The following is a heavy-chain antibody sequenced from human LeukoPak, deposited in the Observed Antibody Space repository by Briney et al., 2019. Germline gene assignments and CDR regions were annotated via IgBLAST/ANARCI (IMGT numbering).Heavy chain of an antibody. CDR2: INHSGST. CDR1: GGSFSGYY. V-gene: IGHV4-34*01. D-gene: IGHD4-17*01. CDR3: ARAGDIHEIDY. Sequence: SETLSLTCAVYGGSFSGYYWSWIRQPPGKGLEWIGEINHSGSTNYNPSLKSRVTISVDTSKNQFSLKLSSVTAADTAVYYCARAGDIHEIDYWGQGTLVTVSS. J-gene: IGHJ4*02.